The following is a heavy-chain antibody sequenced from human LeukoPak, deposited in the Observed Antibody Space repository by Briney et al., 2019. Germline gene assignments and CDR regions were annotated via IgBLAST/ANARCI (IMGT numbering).Heavy chain of an antibody. CDR1: GFRFSSYG. CDR3: ARENFRTAMGWGYFDY. J-gene: IGHJ4*02. D-gene: IGHD5-18*01. V-gene: IGHV3-30*19. CDR2: ISYDGSNK. Sequence: GGSLRLSCAASGFRFSSYGMHWVRQAPGKGLEWVAVISYDGSNKYYADSVKGRFTISRDNSKNTLYLQMNSLRAEDTAVYYCARENFRTAMGWGYFDYWGQGTLVTVSS.